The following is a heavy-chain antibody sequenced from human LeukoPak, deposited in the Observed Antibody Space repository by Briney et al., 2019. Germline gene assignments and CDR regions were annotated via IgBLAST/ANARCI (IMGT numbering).Heavy chain of an antibody. J-gene: IGHJ4*02. Sequence: ASVKVSCKASGYTFTSYYMHWVRQAPGQGLEWRGIINPSGGSTSYAQKFQGRVTITADKSTSTAYMELSSLRAEDTAVYYCARDPQGYCSGGSCYSAYWGQGTLVTVSS. CDR3: ARDPQGYCSGGSCYSAY. D-gene: IGHD2-15*01. CDR1: GYTFTSYY. CDR2: INPSGGST. V-gene: IGHV1-46*01.